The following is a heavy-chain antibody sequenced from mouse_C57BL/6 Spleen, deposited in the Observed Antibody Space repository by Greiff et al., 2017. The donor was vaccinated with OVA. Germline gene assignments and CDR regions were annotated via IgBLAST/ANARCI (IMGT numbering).Heavy chain of an antibody. Sequence: VQLKQPGAELVKPGASVKVSCKASGYTFTSYWMHWVKQRPGQGLEWIGRIHPSDSDTNYNQKFKGKATLTVDKSSSTAYMQLSSLTSEDSAVYYCAIDYDVRYYAMDYWGQGTSVTVSA. V-gene: IGHV1-74*01. CDR3: AIDYDVRYYAMDY. J-gene: IGHJ4*01. CDR1: GYTFTSYW. CDR2: IHPSDSDT. D-gene: IGHD2-4*01.